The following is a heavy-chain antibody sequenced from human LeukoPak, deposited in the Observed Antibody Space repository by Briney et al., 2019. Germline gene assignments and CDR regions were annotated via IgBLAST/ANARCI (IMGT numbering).Heavy chain of an antibody. CDR2: IRYHGSDK. D-gene: IGHD6-19*01. CDR3: AKDHLPGIVVADRDY. CDR1: GFTFSGSG. V-gene: IGHV3-30*02. J-gene: IGHJ4*02. Sequence: GGSLRLSCAASGFTFSGSGMHWVRQAPGKGLEWVAFIRYHGSDKYYADSVKGRFTISRDNSKNTLYLQMDTLTAEDTAVYYCAKDHLPGIVVADRDYWGQGTLVTVSS.